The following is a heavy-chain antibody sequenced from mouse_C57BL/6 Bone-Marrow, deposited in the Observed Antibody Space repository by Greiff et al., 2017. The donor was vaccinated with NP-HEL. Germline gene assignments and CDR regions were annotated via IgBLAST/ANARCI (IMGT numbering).Heavy chain of an antibody. CDR2: SRNKANDYTT. D-gene: IGHD2-2*01. J-gene: IGHJ3*01. Sequence: DVKLVESGGGLVQSGRSLRLSCATSGFTFSDFYMEWVRQAPGKGLEWIAASRNKANDYTTEYSASVKGRLIVSRDTSQSILYLQMHALRAEDTAIYYCARDAGYPLDYWGQGTLVTVSA. V-gene: IGHV7-1*01. CDR3: ARDAGYPLDY. CDR1: GFTFSDFY.